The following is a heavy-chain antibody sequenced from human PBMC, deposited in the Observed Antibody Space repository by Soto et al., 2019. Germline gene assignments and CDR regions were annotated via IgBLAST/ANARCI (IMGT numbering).Heavy chain of an antibody. V-gene: IGHV3-43D*04. D-gene: IGHD3-10*01. J-gene: IGHJ4*02. CDR2: ISWDGSNK. CDR1: GFTFDEYA. CDR3: AKTRQPDGGVRGVIPDY. Sequence: PGGSLRLSCAASGFTFDEYAMHWVRQPPGKGLEWVSLISWDGSNKYYADSVKGRFTISRDNSKNTLYLQMNSLRAEDTAVYYCAKTRQPDGGVRGVIPDYWGQGTLVTVSS.